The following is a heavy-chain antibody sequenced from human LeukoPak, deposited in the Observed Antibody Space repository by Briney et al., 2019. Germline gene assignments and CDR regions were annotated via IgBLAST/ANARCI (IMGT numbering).Heavy chain of an antibody. CDR1: GYTFTSYG. V-gene: IGHV1-18*01. CDR2: ISAYNGNT. J-gene: IGHJ4*02. Sequence: ASVKVSCKASGYTFTSYGISWVRQAPGQGLEWMGWISAYNGNTNYAQKLQGRVTMTTYTYTSTAYMELRSLRSDDTAVYYCARGSLRAAGTSAFDYWGQGTLVTVSS. CDR3: ARGSLRAAGTSAFDY. D-gene: IGHD6-19*01.